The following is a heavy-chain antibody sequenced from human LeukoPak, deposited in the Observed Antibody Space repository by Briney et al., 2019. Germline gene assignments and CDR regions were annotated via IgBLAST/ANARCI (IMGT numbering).Heavy chain of an antibody. J-gene: IGHJ4*02. CDR3: ARDRGGGDYFDY. V-gene: IGHV3-21*01. D-gene: IGHD3-16*01. CDR1: GFTFNRYN. CDR2: ISTSSSYI. Sequence: GGSLRLSCAASGFTFNRYNMNWVRRAPGKGLEWVSSISTSSSYIYYADSVRGRFTISRDNAKNSLYLQMNSLRAGDTAVYYCARDRGGGDYFDYWGQGTLVTVSS.